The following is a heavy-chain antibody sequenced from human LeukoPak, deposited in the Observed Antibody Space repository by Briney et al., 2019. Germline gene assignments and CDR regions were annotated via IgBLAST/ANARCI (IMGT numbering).Heavy chain of an antibody. D-gene: IGHD6-6*01. V-gene: IGHV1-2*02. J-gene: IGHJ1*01. CDR2: INPNSGGT. CDR3: ARVLNRRPTPASQH. CDR1: GGTFSSYA. Sequence: ASVKVSCKASGGTFSSYAISWVRQAPGQGLEWMGWINPNSGGTNYAQKFQGRVTMTRDTSISTAYMELSRLRSDDTAVYYCARVLNRRPTPASQHWGQGTLVTVSS.